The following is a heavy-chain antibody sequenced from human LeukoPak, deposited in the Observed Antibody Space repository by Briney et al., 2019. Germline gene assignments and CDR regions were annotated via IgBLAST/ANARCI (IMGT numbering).Heavy chain of an antibody. CDR3: ARHDGDYILDY. CDR1: GGSISSYY. J-gene: IGHJ4*02. D-gene: IGHD4-17*01. V-gene: IGHV4-39*01. CDR2: IYYSGST. Sequence: SETLSLTCSVSGGSISSYYWGWIRQPPGKGLEWIGSIYYSGSTYYNPSLKSRVTISVDTSKNQFSLKLSSVTAADTAVYYCARHDGDYILDYWGQGTLVTVSS.